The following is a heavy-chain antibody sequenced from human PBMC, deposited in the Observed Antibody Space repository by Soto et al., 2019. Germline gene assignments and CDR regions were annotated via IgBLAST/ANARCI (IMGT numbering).Heavy chain of an antibody. D-gene: IGHD6-13*01. V-gene: IGHV3-48*01. CDR3: AREIGYSSTWPAS. CDR1: GFTFSSYS. J-gene: IGHJ5*02. Sequence: SLRLSCAASGFTFSSYSMNWVRQAPGKGLEWVSYISSSSSTIYYADSVKGRFTISRDNARNTLYLQMNSLRVEDTAVYFCAREIGYSSTWPASWGQGTLVTVSS. CDR2: ISSSSSTI.